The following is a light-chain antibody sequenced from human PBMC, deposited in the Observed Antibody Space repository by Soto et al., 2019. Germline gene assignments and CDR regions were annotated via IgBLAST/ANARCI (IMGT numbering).Light chain of an antibody. J-gene: IGKJ5*01. CDR3: QQSYMDPIT. V-gene: IGKV1-39*01. CDR2: DAS. CDR1: QSISTY. Sequence: DIQMTQSPSSLSASVGNRVTITCRASQSISTYLNWYQKKPGKAPNLLIYDASCLQSGVPSMFSGSGGGTDFTLSISSVQPEDFATYFCQQSYMDPITFGQGTQLEI.